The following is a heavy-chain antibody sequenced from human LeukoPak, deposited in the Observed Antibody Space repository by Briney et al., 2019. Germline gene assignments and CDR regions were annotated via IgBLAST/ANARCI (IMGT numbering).Heavy chain of an antibody. J-gene: IGHJ4*02. CDR3: AKEYSGYDFDY. CDR2: TSGSGVNS. D-gene: IGHD5-12*01. CDR1: GFTLRSYD. V-gene: IGHV3-23*01. Sequence: GGSLRPSCAASGFTLRSYDMSWVRQAPGKGLEWVAATSGSGVNSYYADSVRGRFTISRDNSQNTLYLQMDSLRAEDTALYYCAKEYSGYDFDYWGQGTLVTVSS.